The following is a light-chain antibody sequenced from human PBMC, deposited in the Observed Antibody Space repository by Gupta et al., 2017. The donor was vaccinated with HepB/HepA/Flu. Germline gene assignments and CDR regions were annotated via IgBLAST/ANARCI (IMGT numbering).Light chain of an antibody. CDR2: RNN. J-gene: IGLJ2*01. Sequence: QSVLTQPPSASGTPGQRVTISCSGSSSNIGSNYVYWYQQLPGTAPKLLIYRNNQRPSGVPDRVSGSKSGTSASLAISGLRAEEEADYYCEAWDDSRSGPVVFGGGTKLTVL. CDR3: EAWDDSRSGPVV. CDR1: SSNIGSNY. V-gene: IGLV1-47*01.